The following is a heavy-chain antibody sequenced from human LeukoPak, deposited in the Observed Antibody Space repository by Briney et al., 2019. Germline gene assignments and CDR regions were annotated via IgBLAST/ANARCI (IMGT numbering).Heavy chain of an antibody. Sequence: SETLSLTCTVSGGSISSSDYYWSWIRQPPGKGLEWIGYIYYSGSTSYNPSLKSRVTISVDTSKNQFSLKLSSVTAADTAVYYCARQEVYYDILTGYYIGWFDPWGQGTLVTVSS. CDR3: ARQEVYYDILTGYYIGWFDP. CDR1: GGSISSSDYY. V-gene: IGHV4-30-4*01. J-gene: IGHJ5*02. CDR2: IYYSGST. D-gene: IGHD3-9*01.